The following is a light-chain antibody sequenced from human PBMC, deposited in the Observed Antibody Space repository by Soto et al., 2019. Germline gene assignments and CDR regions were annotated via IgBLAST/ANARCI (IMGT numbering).Light chain of an antibody. J-gene: IGKJ2*01. CDR1: QSVSSN. CDR2: GAS. CDR3: QQYKSWYT. Sequence: EIVMTQSPATLSVSPGERATLSCRASQSVSSNLAWFQQKPGQAPRLLMSGASTRAPGIPARFSGSGSGTEFTLTISSLQSEDFAVYYCQQYKSWYTFGQGTKLEIK. V-gene: IGKV3-15*01.